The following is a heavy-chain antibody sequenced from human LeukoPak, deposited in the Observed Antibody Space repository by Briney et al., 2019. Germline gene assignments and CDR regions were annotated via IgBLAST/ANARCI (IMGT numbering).Heavy chain of an antibody. CDR1: GGSISSSSYY. CDR2: IYYGGST. D-gene: IGHD3-10*01. V-gene: IGHV4-39*01. CDR3: ASLIWFGELPPGGYYFDY. Sequence: SETLSLTCTVSGGSISSSSYYWGWIRQPPGKGLEWIGCIYYGGSTYYNPSLKTRVTISVDTSKNQFSLKLSSVTAADTAVYYCASLIWFGELPPGGYYFDYWGQGTLVTVSS. J-gene: IGHJ4*02.